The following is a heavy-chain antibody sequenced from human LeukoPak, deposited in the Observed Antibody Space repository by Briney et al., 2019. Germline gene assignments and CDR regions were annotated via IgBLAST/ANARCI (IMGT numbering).Heavy chain of an antibody. V-gene: IGHV4-39*07. D-gene: IGHD3-22*01. Sequence: PSETLSLTCTVSGGSISSSSYYWGWVRQPPGKGLEWIGSMFYGGSTFYNPSLKSRVTIPVDTSKNQFSLKLSSVTAADTAVYYCVRVGYYDSSGTFDYWGQGTLVTVSS. CDR1: GGSISSSSYY. J-gene: IGHJ4*02. CDR2: MFYGGST. CDR3: VRVGYYDSSGTFDY.